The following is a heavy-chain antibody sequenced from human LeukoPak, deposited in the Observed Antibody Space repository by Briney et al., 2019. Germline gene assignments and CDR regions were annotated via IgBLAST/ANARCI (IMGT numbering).Heavy chain of an antibody. CDR3: ARGLGYCGGDCFSSWYLDV. J-gene: IGHJ2*01. D-gene: IGHD2-21*02. V-gene: IGHV1-18*01. CDR1: GYTFTSYG. Sequence: ASVKVSCKASGYTFTSYGISWVRQAPGQGLEWMGWISAYNGNTNYAQKFQGRVTMTRDTSISTAYMELSRLRSDDTAVYYCARGLGYCGGDCFSSWYLDVWGHGTLVTVSS. CDR2: ISAYNGNT.